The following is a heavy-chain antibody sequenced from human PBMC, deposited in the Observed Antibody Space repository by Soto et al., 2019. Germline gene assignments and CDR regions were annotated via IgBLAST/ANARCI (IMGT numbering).Heavy chain of an antibody. CDR2: IQSGGPT. Sequence: EVHLVESGGGLVQPGGSLRLSCAASGFTVSSKYMSWVRQAPGKGLEWVSLIQSGGPTYYADSVKGRFTISRDTSENTLHLQRDRLRAEVTAVDYCARDDVRCDGGRCSGVPLDVWGKGTKVTVSS. D-gene: IGHD2-15*01. CDR3: ARDDVRCDGGRCSGVPLDV. V-gene: IGHV3-66*01. J-gene: IGHJ6*04. CDR1: GFTVSSKY.